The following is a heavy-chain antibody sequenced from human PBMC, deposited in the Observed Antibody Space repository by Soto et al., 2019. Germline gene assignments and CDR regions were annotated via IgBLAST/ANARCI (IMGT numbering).Heavy chain of an antibody. V-gene: IGHV3-23*01. J-gene: IGHJ4*02. CDR1: GFTFSSYA. CDR3: AKDLGPVVPAAMTFDY. D-gene: IGHD2-2*01. CDR2: ISGSGGST. Sequence: GGSLRLSCAASGFTFSSYAMSWVRQAPGKGLEWVSAISGSGGSTYYADSVKGRFTISRDNSKNTLYLQMNSLRAEDTAVYYCAKDLGPVVPAAMTFDYWGQGTLLTVSS.